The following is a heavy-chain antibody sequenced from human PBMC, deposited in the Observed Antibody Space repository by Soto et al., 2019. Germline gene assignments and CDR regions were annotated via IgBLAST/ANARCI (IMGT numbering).Heavy chain of an antibody. CDR1: GFIFIDYF. J-gene: IGHJ6*02. CDR2: ISGSGSTI. CDR3: ARAGEYYDILTGLGAVDV. V-gene: IGHV3-11*01. Sequence: PGGSLRLSCAASGFIFIDYFMNWIRQAPGKGLEWVSYISGSGSTIYYADSVKGRFTISRDNAKNSLSLQMHSLRADDTAVYYCARAGEYYDILTGLGAVDVWGQGTTVTVSS. D-gene: IGHD3-9*01.